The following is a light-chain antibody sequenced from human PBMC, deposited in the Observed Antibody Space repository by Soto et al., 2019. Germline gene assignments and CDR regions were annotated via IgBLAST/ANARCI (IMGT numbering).Light chain of an antibody. CDR1: QSVGSS. CDR2: DAS. Sequence: ELVLPQCPLALSLSPGHPCTLSCTAIQSVGSSLAWYQQRPGQAPRLLIYDASIRATGIPARFSGSESGTDFTLTISSLEPEDVAVYYCQQRSNWPLTFGTGTRVEIK. J-gene: IGKJ5*01. V-gene: IGKV3-11*01. CDR3: QQRSNWPLT.